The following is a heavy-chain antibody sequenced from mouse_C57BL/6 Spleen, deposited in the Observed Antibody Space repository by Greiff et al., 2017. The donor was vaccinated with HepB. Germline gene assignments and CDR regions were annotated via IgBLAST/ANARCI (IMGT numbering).Heavy chain of an antibody. CDR1: GFTFSDYG. V-gene: IGHV5-17*01. CDR3: ARGAVVYFDV. J-gene: IGHJ1*03. D-gene: IGHD1-1*01. Sequence: EVKVVESGGGLVKPGGSLKLSCAASGFTFSDYGMHWVRQAPEKGLEWVAYISSGSSTIYYADTVKGRFTISRDNAKNTLFLQMTSLRSEDTAMYYCARGAVVYFDVWGTGTTVTVSS. CDR2: ISSGSSTI.